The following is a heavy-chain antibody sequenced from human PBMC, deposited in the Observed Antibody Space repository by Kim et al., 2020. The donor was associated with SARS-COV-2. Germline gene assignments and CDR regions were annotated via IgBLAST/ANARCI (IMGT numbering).Heavy chain of an antibody. CDR3: ARDAPGYYRTSGYYQAWTPVEG. D-gene: IGHD3-22*01. V-gene: IGHV7-4-1*02. J-gene: IGHJ4*01. Sequence: ASVKVSCKASGYTFTDYAMNWVRQAPGQGLEWMGYINTNTATPTYAPGLTGRFVFSLDTSASTAYLQISNLKAEDTAVYYCARDAPGYYRTSGYYQAWTPVEGWGQGTLVTLSP. CDR2: INTNTATP. CDR1: GYTFTDYA.